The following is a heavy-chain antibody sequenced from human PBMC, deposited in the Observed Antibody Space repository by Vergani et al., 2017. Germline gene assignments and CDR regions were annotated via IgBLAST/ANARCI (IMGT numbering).Heavy chain of an antibody. CDR3: ARGEDRFDI. D-gene: IGHD1-26*01. CDR2: ISHSGST. V-gene: IGHV4-59*12. J-gene: IGHJ3*02. Sequence: QVQLQESGPGLVKPSETLSLTCTVSGGSISSYYWSWIRQPPGKGLEWIGYISHSGSTYYNPSLKSRVTISVDRSKNQFSLKLSSVTAADTAVYYCARGEDRFDIWGQGTMVTVSS. CDR1: GGSISSYY.